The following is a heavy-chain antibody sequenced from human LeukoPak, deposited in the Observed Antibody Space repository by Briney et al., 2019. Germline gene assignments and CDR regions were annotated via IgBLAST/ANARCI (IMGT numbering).Heavy chain of an antibody. Sequence: SETLSLTCTVSGGSISSYYWSWIRQPAGKGLEWIGRIYTSGSTNYNPSLKSRVTMSVDTSKNQFSLKLSSVTAADTAVYYCTRSGYDRYYYYMDVWGKGTTVTVSS. V-gene: IGHV4-4*07. CDR3: TRSGYDRYYYYMDV. J-gene: IGHJ6*03. D-gene: IGHD5-12*01. CDR2: IYTSGST. CDR1: GGSISSYY.